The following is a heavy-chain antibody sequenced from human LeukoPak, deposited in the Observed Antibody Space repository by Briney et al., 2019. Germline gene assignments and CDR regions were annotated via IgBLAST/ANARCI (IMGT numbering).Heavy chain of an antibody. D-gene: IGHD2-21*02. Sequence: GGSLRLSCAASGFTVSDNYMTWVRRAPGKGLEWVSLIKSDGRTYFADYVEGRFTNSRDNSKNTFYLQMTSLRAVDTAVYYCARDRTYCGVNCFSRGMDVWGQGTTVIVSS. CDR3: ARDRTYCGVNCFSRGMDV. CDR2: IKSDGRT. CDR1: GFTVSDNY. J-gene: IGHJ6*02. V-gene: IGHV3-66*01.